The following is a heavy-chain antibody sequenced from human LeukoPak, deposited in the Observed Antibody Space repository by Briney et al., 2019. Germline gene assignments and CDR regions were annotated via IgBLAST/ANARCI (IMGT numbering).Heavy chain of an antibody. CDR3: AKVGGDYYYMDV. J-gene: IGHJ6*03. CDR1: GFTFSSYA. D-gene: IGHD3-10*01. CDR2: ISGSGGST. Sequence: PGGSLRLSCAASGFTFSSYAMSWVRQAPGKGLEWVSAISGSGGSTYYADSVKGRFTISRDNSKNTLYLQMNGLRAEDTAVYYCAKVGGDYYYMDVWGKGTTVTVSS. V-gene: IGHV3-23*01.